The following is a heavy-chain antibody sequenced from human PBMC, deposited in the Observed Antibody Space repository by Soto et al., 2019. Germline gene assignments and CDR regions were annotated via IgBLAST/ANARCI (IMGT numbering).Heavy chain of an antibody. CDR1: GFTFSSYA. D-gene: IGHD3-3*01. CDR2: ISVSGGST. Sequence: GGSLRLSCAASGFTFSSYAMSWVRQAPGKGLEWVSAISVSGGSTYYADSVKGRFTISRDNSKNTLYLQMNSLRAEDTAVYYCAKARAQYYDFWSGYPVDYWGQGTLVTVSS. V-gene: IGHV3-23*01. CDR3: AKARAQYYDFWSGYPVDY. J-gene: IGHJ4*02.